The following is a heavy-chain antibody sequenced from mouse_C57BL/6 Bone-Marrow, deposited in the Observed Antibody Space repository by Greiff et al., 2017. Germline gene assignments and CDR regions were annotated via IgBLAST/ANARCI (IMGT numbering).Heavy chain of an antibody. CDR3: TTDGWGFAY. CDR1: GFNIKDDY. D-gene: IGHD2-3*01. V-gene: IGHV14-4*01. CDR2: IDPENGDT. Sequence: VQLKESGAELVRPGASVKLSCTASGFNIKDDYMHWVKPRPEQGLEWIGWIDPENGDTAYASKFQGKATITADTSSNTAYLQPSSLTSEDTAVYYCTTDGWGFAYWGQGTLVTVSA. J-gene: IGHJ3*01.